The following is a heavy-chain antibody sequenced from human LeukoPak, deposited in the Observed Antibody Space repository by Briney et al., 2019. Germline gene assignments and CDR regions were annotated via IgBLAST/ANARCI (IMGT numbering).Heavy chain of an antibody. D-gene: IGHD3-10*01. Sequence: NPGGSLRLSCAASGFTFSSYSMNWVRQAPGKGLEWVSSISSSSSYIYYADSVKGRFTISRDNAKNSLYLQMNSLRAEDTGVYYCASGGGDYGARSFPKIGMHYWGQGTQVTVSS. V-gene: IGHV3-21*01. CDR2: ISSSSSYI. J-gene: IGHJ4*02. CDR3: ASGGGDYGARSFPKIGMHY. CDR1: GFTFSSYS.